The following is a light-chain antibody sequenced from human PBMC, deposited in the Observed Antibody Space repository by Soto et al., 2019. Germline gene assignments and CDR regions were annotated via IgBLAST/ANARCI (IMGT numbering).Light chain of an antibody. CDR1: QSVSKY. CDR3: HHYAGSPLM. Sequence: EIVLTQSPGTLSLSPGERATLSCRASQSVSKYLAWYQQKPGQAPRVLIYGASSSATGIPDRFSGSGSGTDFTLTISRLEHEDFAVYYCHHYAGSPLMFGQGTKVEIK. CDR2: GAS. J-gene: IGKJ1*01. V-gene: IGKV3-20*01.